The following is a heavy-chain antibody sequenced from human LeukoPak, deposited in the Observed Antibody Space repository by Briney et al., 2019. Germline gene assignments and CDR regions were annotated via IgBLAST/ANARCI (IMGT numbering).Heavy chain of an antibody. CDR2: IYPDDSDT. D-gene: IGHD2-15*01. J-gene: IGHJ4*02. V-gene: IGHV5-51*01. CDR1: GYSFTSYW. Sequence: GESLKISCKGSGYSFTSYWIGWVRQMPGKGLEWMGLIYPDDSDTRYSPSFQGQVTISADNSITTAYLQWSSLKASDSAMYYCARRVGYCSGSSCEYFDYWGQGTLVTVSS. CDR3: ARRVGYCSGSSCEYFDY.